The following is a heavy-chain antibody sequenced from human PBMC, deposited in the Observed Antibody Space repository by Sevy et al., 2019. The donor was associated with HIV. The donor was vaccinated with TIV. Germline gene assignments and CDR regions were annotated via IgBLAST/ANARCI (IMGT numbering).Heavy chain of an antibody. CDR3: ATAAVPFGGYSYGSAFY. Sequence: ASVKVSCKVSGYTLTELSMHWVRQAPGKGLEWMGGFDPEDRETIYAQKFQGRVTMTEDTSTETAYMELSSLRSEDTAVYYCATAAVPFGGYSYGSAFYWGQGTLVTVSS. V-gene: IGHV1-24*01. CDR1: GYTLTELS. CDR2: FDPEDRET. J-gene: IGHJ4*02. D-gene: IGHD5-18*01.